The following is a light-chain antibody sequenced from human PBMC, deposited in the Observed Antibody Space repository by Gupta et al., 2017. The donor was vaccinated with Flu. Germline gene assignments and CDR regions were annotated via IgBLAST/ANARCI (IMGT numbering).Light chain of an antibody. CDR3: SSYTNSGTPNYV. V-gene: IGLV2-14*01. J-gene: IGLJ1*01. CDR1: SSDVDIYNY. CDR2: EVS. Sequence: QSALTQPASVSGSPGQSITISCTGTSSDVDIYNYVSWYQQHPGKAPKLMIYEVSNRPSGVSNRFSGSKSGNTASLTISGLQAEDEADYYCSSYTNSGTPNYVFGTGTKVTVL.